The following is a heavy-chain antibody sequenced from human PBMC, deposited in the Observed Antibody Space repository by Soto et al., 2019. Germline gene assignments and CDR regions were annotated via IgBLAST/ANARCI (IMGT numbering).Heavy chain of an antibody. J-gene: IGHJ4*02. CDR2: IYYSGST. D-gene: IGHD1-26*01. CDR1: GGSISSGGYY. CDR3: AREGVGATTLFDY. V-gene: IGHV4-31*03. Sequence: QVQLQESGPGLVKPSQTLSLTCTVSGGSISSGGYYWSWIRQHPGKGLEWIGYIYYSGSTYYNPSLTSRVTISVDTSKNQFSLKLSSVTAADTAVYYCAREGVGATTLFDYWGQGTLVTVSS.